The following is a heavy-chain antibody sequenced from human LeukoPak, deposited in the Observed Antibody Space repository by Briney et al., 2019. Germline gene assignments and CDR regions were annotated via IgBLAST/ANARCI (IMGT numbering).Heavy chain of an antibody. CDR1: GFTFSSYA. J-gene: IGHJ4*02. V-gene: IGHV3-30-3*01. CDR3: ARDRSGWFGIFDY. D-gene: IGHD6-19*01. Sequence: GGSLRLSCAASGFTFSSYAMHWVCQAPGKGLEWVAVISYDGSNKYYADSVKGRFTISRDNSKNTLYLQMNSLRAEDTAVYYCARDRSGWFGIFDYWGQGTLVTVSS. CDR2: ISYDGSNK.